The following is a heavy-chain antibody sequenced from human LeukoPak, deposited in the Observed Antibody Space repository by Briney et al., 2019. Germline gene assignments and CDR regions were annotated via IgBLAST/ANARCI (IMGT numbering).Heavy chain of an antibody. J-gene: IGHJ6*02. Sequence: PSETLSLTCAVYGGSFSGYYWSWIRQPPGKGLEWIGEINHSGSTNYNPSLKSRVTISVDTSKNQFSLKLSSVTAADTAVYYCAGTVSVVPAAIRLYYYGMDVWGQGTTVTVSS. CDR3: AGTVSVVPAAIRLYYYGMDV. CDR2: INHSGST. D-gene: IGHD2-2*02. CDR1: GGSFSGYY. V-gene: IGHV4-34*01.